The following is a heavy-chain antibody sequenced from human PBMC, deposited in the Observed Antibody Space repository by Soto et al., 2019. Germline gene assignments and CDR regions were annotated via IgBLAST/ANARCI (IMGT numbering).Heavy chain of an antibody. CDR3: ARDRDHTYDY. CDR2: IIPIFGTT. J-gene: IGHJ4*02. CDR1: GGTFSSFA. Sequence: QVQLVQSGAEVKKPGSSVKVSCKASGGTFSSFAISWVRQAPGQGLEWMGGIIPIFGTTNYAQKFQGRVTITADESTSTAYMEVTTLRSEDTAVCYCARDRDHTYDYWGQGTLVTVSS. V-gene: IGHV1-69*01.